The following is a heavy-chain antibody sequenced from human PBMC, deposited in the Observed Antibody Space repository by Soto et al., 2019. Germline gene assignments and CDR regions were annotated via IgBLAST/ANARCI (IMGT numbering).Heavy chain of an antibody. J-gene: IGHJ6*02. V-gene: IGHV1-46*01. D-gene: IGHD1-1*01. Sequence: QVQLVQSGAEVKKPGASVKVSCKASGYTFTSYYMHWVRQAPGQGLEWMGIINPSGGSTSYAQKFQSRVTRTRDTTTSTGYIEQKSLRAEDTAVYYCARVEYYYYGMDVWGQGTTVTVSS. CDR2: INPSGGST. CDR3: ARVEYYYYGMDV. CDR1: GYTFTSYY.